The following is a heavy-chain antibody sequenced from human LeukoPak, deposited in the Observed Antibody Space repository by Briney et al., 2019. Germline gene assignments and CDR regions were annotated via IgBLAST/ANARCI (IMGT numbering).Heavy chain of an antibody. CDR2: IYTSGST. D-gene: IGHD3-9*01. V-gene: IGHV4-61*02. Sequence: SETLSLTCTVSGGSISSGSYYWSWIRQPAGKGLEWIGRIYTSGSTNYNPSLKSRVTISVDTSKNQFSLKLSSVTAADTAVYYCAGSPYYDILTGPTYYFDYWGQGTPVTVSS. J-gene: IGHJ4*02. CDR1: GGSISSGSYY. CDR3: AGSPYYDILTGPTYYFDY.